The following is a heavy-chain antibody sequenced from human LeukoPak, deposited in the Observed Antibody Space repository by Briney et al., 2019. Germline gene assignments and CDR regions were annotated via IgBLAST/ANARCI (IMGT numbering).Heavy chain of an antibody. J-gene: IGHJ4*02. CDR2: IIPIFGTA. CDR1: GGTFSSYA. D-gene: IGHD1-1*01. Sequence: SVKVACKASGGTFSSYAISWVRQAPGQGLEWMGGIIPIFGTANYAQKFQGRVTITADESTSTAYMELSSLRSEDTAVYYCARDALPTTGTTGPIWWGQGTLVTVSS. V-gene: IGHV1-69*01. CDR3: ARDALPTTGTTGPIW.